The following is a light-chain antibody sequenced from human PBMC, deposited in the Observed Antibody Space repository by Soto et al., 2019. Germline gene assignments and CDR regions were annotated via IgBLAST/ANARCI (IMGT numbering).Light chain of an antibody. CDR2: GNT. CDR1: AANIGANYD. J-gene: IGLJ1*01. CDR3: SSYTSSTTYV. Sequence: QSVLTQPPSVSGAPGQRVSISCSGSAANIGANYDVHWYQQLPGAAPKLLIFGNTNRRSGVPDRFSGSKSGNTASLTISGLQAEDEADYYCSSYTSSTTYVFGTGTKLTVL. V-gene: IGLV1-40*01.